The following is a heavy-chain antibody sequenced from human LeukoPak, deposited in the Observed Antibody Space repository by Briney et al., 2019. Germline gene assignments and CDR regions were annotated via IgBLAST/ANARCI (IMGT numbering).Heavy chain of an antibody. Sequence: PSETLSLTCSVSGDSISSGSYFWAWIRQPPGKGLEWIGSVYYSGRTFYNPSLKSRVTLFVDTSKNQFSLKLNSMTAADTAVYYCARHNGALIGYCSSTSCSNWFDPWGQGTLVTVSS. D-gene: IGHD2-2*01. V-gene: IGHV4-39*01. CDR1: GDSISSGSYF. J-gene: IGHJ5*02. CDR3: ARHNGALIGYCSSTSCSNWFDP. CDR2: VYYSGRT.